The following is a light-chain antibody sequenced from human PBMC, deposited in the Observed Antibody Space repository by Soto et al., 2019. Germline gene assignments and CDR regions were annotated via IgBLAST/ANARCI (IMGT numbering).Light chain of an antibody. J-gene: IGKJ5*01. CDR3: QQRSTWPIT. CDR1: QSVDNY. Sequence: EIVLTQSPATLSLSPGDRATLSCRASQSVDNYLAWYQQKPGQAPKLLIYATFNRHTGIPARFSGSGSETDFTLTISSLQPEDFAVYYCQQRSTWPITFGQGTRVEIK. V-gene: IGKV3-11*01. CDR2: ATF.